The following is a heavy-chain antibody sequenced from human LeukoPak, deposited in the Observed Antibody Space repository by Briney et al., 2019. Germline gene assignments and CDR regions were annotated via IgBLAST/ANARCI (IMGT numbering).Heavy chain of an antibody. Sequence: ASVKVSCKASGYTFTSYDINWVRQATGQGLEWMGWMNPNSGNTGYAQKFQGRVTMTRNTSITTAYMELSSLRSEDTAVYYCARGRGQYCSSTSCYAGNWFDPWGQETLVTVSS. CDR3: ARGRGQYCSSTSCYAGNWFDP. D-gene: IGHD2-2*01. CDR2: MNPNSGNT. V-gene: IGHV1-8*01. CDR1: GYTFTSYD. J-gene: IGHJ5*02.